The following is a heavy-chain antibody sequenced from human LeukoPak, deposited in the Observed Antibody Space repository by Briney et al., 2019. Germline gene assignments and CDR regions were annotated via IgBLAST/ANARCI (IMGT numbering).Heavy chain of an antibody. CDR1: GFTFSSYA. Sequence: GRSLRLSCAASGFTFSSYAMHWVRQAPGKGLEWVSVISRNGAHPYYIDSVRDRFTVSRDNSKNIMYLQMNSLRAEDAALYYCTTPGDSGWYNHWGQGTLVTVSS. CDR2: ISRNGAHP. J-gene: IGHJ4*02. CDR3: TTPGDSGWYNH. V-gene: IGHV3-23*01. D-gene: IGHD6-19*01.